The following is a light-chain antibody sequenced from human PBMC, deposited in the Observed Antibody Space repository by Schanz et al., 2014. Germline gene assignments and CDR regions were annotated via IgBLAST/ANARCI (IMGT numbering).Light chain of an antibody. J-gene: IGLJ2*01. V-gene: IGLV2-23*01. CDR3: CSYAGSSTLL. CDR1: SSDVGSYNL. Sequence: QSALTQPASVSGSPGQSITISCTGTSSDVGSYNLVSWYQQHPGKAPKLMIYEGSKRPSGVSNRFSGSGSGNTASLTISGLQAEDEADYYCCSYAGSSTLLFGGGTKLTVL. CDR2: EGS.